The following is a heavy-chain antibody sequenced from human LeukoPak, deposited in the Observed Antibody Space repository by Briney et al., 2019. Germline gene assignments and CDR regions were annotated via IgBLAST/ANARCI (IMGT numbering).Heavy chain of an antibody. CDR2: INHSGGT. Sequence: PSETLSLTCAVYGGSFSGYYWSWIRQPPGKGLEWIGEINHSGGTNYNPSLKSRVTISVDTSKNQFSLKLSSVTAADTAVYYCARSLDVDTAMVNWFDPWGQGTLVTVSS. V-gene: IGHV4-34*01. D-gene: IGHD5-18*01. J-gene: IGHJ5*02. CDR1: GGSFSGYY. CDR3: ARSLDVDTAMVNWFDP.